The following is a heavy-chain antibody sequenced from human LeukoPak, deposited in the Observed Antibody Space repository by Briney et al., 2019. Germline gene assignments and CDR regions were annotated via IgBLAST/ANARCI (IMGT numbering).Heavy chain of an antibody. V-gene: IGHV3-23*01. D-gene: IGHD5-18*01. J-gene: IGHJ4*02. Sequence: GGSLRLSCVVSGFPFSSYAMSWVRQAPGKGLEWVSGISGSGDDTYYAASVKGRFTVSRDTSKNTLYLQMNSLRAEDTAIYYCAKDPLNTVMVSPTFDYWGQGTLVTVSS. CDR3: AKDPLNTVMVSPTFDY. CDR2: ISGSGDDT. CDR1: GFPFSSYA.